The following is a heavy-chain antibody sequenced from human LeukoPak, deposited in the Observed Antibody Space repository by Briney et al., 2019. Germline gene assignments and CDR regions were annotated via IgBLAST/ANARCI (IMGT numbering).Heavy chain of an antibody. D-gene: IGHD3-10*01. Sequence: HPGGSLRLSCAASGFTFSSYAMHWVRQAPGKGLEWVAVISYDGSNKYYADSVKGRFTISRDNSKNTLYLQMNSLRAEDTAVYYCARGGSGSALAFDMWGQGTMVIVSS. CDR1: GFTFSSYA. V-gene: IGHV3-30-3*01. CDR3: ARGGSGSALAFDM. CDR2: ISYDGSNK. J-gene: IGHJ3*02.